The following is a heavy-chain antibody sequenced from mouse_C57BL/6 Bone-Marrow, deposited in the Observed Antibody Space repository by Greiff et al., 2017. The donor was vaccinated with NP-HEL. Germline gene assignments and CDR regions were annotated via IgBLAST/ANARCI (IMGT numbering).Heavy chain of an antibody. D-gene: IGHD2-4*01. Sequence: EVQLVESGGDLVKPGGSLKLSCAASGFTFSSYGMSWVRQTPDKRLEWVATISSGGSYTYSPDSVKGRFTIARDNAKNTLYLQMSSLKSEDTAMYYCASPYDYDVAWFAYGGRGTLVTVTA. CDR1: GFTFSSYG. V-gene: IGHV5-6*01. CDR3: ASPYDYDVAWFAY. J-gene: IGHJ3*01. CDR2: ISSGGSYT.